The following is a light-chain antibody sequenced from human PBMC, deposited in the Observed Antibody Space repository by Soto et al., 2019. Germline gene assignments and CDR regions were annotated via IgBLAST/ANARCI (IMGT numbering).Light chain of an antibody. CDR1: SSDVGGYNY. CDR2: DVS. J-gene: IGLJ2*01. Sequence: QSALTQPASVSGSPGQSITISCTGVSSDVGGYNYVSWYQQHPGKAPKLMIYDVSKRPSGVPDRFSGSKSGNTASLTISGLQAEDEADYYCCSYAGSYTVVFGGGTKLTVL. CDR3: CSYAGSYTVV. V-gene: IGLV2-11*01.